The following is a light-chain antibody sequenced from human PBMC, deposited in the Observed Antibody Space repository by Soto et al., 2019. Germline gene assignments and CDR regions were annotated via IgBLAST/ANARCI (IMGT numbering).Light chain of an antibody. CDR2: GAS. CDR1: QSVSSN. V-gene: IGKV3-15*01. Sequence: EIVMTQSPATLSVSPGERATLSCRASQSVSSNLAWYQQKPGQAPRLLIYGASTRATGIPARFSGSGSGTEFTLTISSLQSEDFEVYYCQQYNNWLTFGPGTKVDIK. CDR3: QQYNNWLT. J-gene: IGKJ3*01.